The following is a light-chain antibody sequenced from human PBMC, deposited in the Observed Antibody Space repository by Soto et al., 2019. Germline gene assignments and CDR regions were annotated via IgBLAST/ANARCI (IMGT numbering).Light chain of an antibody. CDR2: DAS. CDR1: QGISSA. Sequence: AIQLTQSPSSLSASVGDRVTITCRASQGISSALAWYQQKPGKAPKLLIYDASSLESGVPSRFSGSGSGTDFTLTISSLQPEDFATYYCQQFNSYPITFGQGSRLEIK. CDR3: QQFNSYPIT. V-gene: IGKV1-13*02. J-gene: IGKJ5*01.